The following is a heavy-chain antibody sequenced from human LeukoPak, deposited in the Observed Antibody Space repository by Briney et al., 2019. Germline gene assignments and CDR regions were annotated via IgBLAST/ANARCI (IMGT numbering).Heavy chain of an antibody. CDR3: ARDLGVIVHPSDY. Sequence: GGSLRLSCAASGFTFSSYSMNWVRQAPGKGLEWVSSISSSSSYIYYADSVKGRFTISRDNAKNSLYLQMNSLRAEDTAVYYCARDLGVIVHPSDYWGQGTLVTVSS. V-gene: IGHV3-21*01. D-gene: IGHD3-16*02. CDR1: GFTFSSYS. CDR2: ISSSSSYI. J-gene: IGHJ4*02.